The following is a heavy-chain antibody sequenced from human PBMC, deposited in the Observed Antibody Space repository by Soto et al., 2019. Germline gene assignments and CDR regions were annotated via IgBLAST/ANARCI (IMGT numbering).Heavy chain of an antibody. CDR3: ARDFPEYNWNRMYYYYGMDV. J-gene: IGHJ6*02. V-gene: IGHV4-61*01. Sequence: SETLSLTCTVSGGSVSSGSYYWSWIRQPPGKGLEWIGYIYYSGSTNYNPSLKSRVTISVDTSKNQFSLKLSSVTAADTAVYYCARDFPEYNWNRMYYYYGMDVWGQGTTVTVSS. CDR1: GGSVSSGSYY. D-gene: IGHD1-20*01. CDR2: IYYSGST.